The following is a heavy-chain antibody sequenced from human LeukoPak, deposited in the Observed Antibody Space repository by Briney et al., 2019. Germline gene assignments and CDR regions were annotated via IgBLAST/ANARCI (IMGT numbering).Heavy chain of an antibody. CDR3: ARRRYNFDY. CDR1: GGSISSYY. Sequence: TSETLSLTCTVSGGSISSYYWSWIRQPPGKGLEWIGYIYYSGSTNYNPSLKSRVTISVDTSRNQFSLKMSSVTAADTAVYYCARRRYNFDYWGQGTLVTVSS. J-gene: IGHJ4*02. CDR2: IYYSGST. V-gene: IGHV4-59*08. D-gene: IGHD5-24*01.